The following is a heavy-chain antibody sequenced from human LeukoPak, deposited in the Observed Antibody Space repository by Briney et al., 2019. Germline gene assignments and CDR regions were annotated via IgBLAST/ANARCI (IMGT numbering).Heavy chain of an antibody. CDR2: ISYDGSNK. Sequence: GGSLRLSCAASGFTFSSYGMHWVRQAPGKGLEWVAVISYDGSNKYYADSVKGRFTISRDNSKNTLYLQMNSLRAEDTAVYYCARGDPIYDFWSGGDYWGEGSLVTVSS. CDR1: GFTFSSYG. CDR3: ARGDPIYDFWSGGDY. J-gene: IGHJ4*02. V-gene: IGHV3-30*03. D-gene: IGHD3-3*01.